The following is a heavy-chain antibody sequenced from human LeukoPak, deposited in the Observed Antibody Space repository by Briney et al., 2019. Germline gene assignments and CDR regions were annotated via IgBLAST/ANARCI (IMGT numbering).Heavy chain of an antibody. CDR1: GFTFSSYS. J-gene: IGHJ4*02. CDR3: ARAGGSTVSHSDY. Sequence: PGGSLRLSCAASGFTFSSYSMNWIRQAPGKGLEWVSSISSSTSYIYYADSVKGRFTISKDNAKNSLYLQMNSLRPEDTAVYYCARAGGSTVSHSDYWGQGTLVTVSS. V-gene: IGHV3-21*01. D-gene: IGHD4-17*01. CDR2: ISSSTSYI.